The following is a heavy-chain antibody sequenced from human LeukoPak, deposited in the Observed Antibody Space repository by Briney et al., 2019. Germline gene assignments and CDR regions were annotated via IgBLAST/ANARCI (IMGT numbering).Heavy chain of an antibody. Sequence: PSETLSLTCTVSGGSMSSYYWRWTRQPPGKGLEWIGYIYYSGSTNYNPSLKSRVTISVDTSKNQFSLKLSSVTAADTAVYCSSRHMGLGYSYGYPYFDYWGQGTLVTVSS. CDR2: IYYSGST. CDR3: SRHMGLGYSYGYPYFDY. J-gene: IGHJ4*02. D-gene: IGHD5-18*01. CDR1: GGSMSSYY. V-gene: IGHV4-59*08.